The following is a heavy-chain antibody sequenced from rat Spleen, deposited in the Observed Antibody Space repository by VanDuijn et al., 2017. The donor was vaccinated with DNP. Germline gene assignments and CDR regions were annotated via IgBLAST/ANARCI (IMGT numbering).Heavy chain of an antibody. D-gene: IGHD4-3*01. V-gene: IGHV2-19*01. CDR1: GFSLTDYS. CDR2: IRSGGST. Sequence: QVQLKESGPGLVQPSQTLSLTCTVSGFSLTDYSVHWVRQPPGKGLEWMGRIRSGGSTDYSSALKSRLSISRDTSKSQVFLQMNSLQTEDTAIYFCTRGGGAMDAWGQGTSVTVSS. CDR3: TRGGGAMDA. J-gene: IGHJ4*01.